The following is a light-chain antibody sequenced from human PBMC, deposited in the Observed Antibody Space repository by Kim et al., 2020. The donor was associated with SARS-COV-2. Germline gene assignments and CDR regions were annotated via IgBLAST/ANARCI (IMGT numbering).Light chain of an antibody. CDR2: RNS. Sequence: GQRVPISCSGSSSNIGSNYVYWYQQLPGTAPKLLIYRNSQRPAGVPDRLSASKSGTSASLAISGLRSEDEADYYCAAWDGSLSDFVFGTGTKVTVL. CDR1: SSNIGSNY. J-gene: IGLJ1*01. CDR3: AAWDGSLSDFV. V-gene: IGLV1-47*01.